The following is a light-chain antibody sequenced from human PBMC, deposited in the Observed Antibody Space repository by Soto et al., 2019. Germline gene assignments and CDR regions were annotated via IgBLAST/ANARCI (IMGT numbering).Light chain of an antibody. CDR3: QHYAASPWA. CDR1: QSVSSN. Sequence: EIVMPQSPATLSVSPGERATLSCRASQSVSSNLAWYQQRPGQTHRLLIYAASYRATGIPDRFSGSGSGTEFTLSISRLDPADFAVYYCQHYAASPWAFGPGTKVGIK. V-gene: IGKV3D-15*02. J-gene: IGKJ1*01. CDR2: AAS.